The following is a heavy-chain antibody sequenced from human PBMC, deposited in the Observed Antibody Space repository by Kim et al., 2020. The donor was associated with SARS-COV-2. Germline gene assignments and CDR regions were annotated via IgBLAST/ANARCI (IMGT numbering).Heavy chain of an antibody. CDR3: ARARGVVTALDY. D-gene: IGHD2-21*02. V-gene: IGHV1-18*01. Sequence: NYAQKLQGRVTMPTDTSTSTAYMELRSLRSDDTAVYYCARARGVVTALDYWGQGTLVTVSS. J-gene: IGHJ4*02.